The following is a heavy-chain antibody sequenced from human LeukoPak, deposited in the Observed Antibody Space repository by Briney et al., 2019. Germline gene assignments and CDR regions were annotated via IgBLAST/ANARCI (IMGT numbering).Heavy chain of an antibody. Sequence: GESLKIPCKGSGYSFTSYWIGWVRQMPGKGLEWMGIIYPGDAETRYSQSFKGQVTISADKSISTAYLQWSSLKASDTAMYYCARYYDILTGKPINYCYYGMDVWGQGTTVTVSS. J-gene: IGHJ6*02. D-gene: IGHD3-9*01. CDR1: GYSFTSYW. CDR2: IYPGDAET. CDR3: ARYYDILTGKPINYCYYGMDV. V-gene: IGHV5-51*01.